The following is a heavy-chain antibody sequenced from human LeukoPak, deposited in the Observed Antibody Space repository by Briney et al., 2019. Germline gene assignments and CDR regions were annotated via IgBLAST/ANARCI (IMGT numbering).Heavy chain of an antibody. CDR2: INPNSGGT. V-gene: IGHV1-2*02. Sequence: ASVKVSCKASGYTFTGYYMHWVRQAPGQGLEWMGWINPNSGGTNYAQKFQGRVTMTRDTSISTAYMELSRLRSEDTAVYYCATTLGVVGATYSYFFDYWGQGTLVTVSS. J-gene: IGHJ4*02. CDR1: GYTFTGYY. CDR3: ATTLGVVGATYSYFFDY. D-gene: IGHD1-26*01.